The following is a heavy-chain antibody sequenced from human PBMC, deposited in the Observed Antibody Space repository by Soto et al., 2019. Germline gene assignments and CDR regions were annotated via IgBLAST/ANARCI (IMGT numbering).Heavy chain of an antibody. CDR1: GGTFSSYA. CDR2: IIPIFGTA. Sequence: SVKVSCKASGGTFSSYAISWVRQAPGQGLEWMGGIIPIFGTANYAQKFQGRVTITADKSTSTAYMELSSLRSEDTAVYYCASHTVLDYDFWSGTTTYWFDPWGQGTLVTVSS. D-gene: IGHD3-3*01. CDR3: ASHTVLDYDFWSGTTTYWFDP. V-gene: IGHV1-69*06. J-gene: IGHJ5*02.